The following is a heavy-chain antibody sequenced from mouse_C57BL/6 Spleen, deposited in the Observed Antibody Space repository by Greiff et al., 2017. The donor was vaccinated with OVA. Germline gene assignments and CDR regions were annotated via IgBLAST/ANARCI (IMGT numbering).Heavy chain of an antibody. Sequence: QVQLQQPGAELVRPGSSVKLSCKASGYTFTSYWMHWVKQRPIQGLEWIGNIDPSDSETHYNQKFKDKATLTVDKSSSTAYMQLSSLTSEDSVVYYCARAGTHAMDYWGQGTSVTVSS. V-gene: IGHV1-52*01. CDR3: ARAGTHAMDY. D-gene: IGHD3-3*01. CDR1: GYTFTSYW. J-gene: IGHJ4*01. CDR2: IDPSDSET.